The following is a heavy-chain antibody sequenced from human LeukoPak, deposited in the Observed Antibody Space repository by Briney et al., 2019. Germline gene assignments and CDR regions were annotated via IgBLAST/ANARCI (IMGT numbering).Heavy chain of an antibody. CDR3: ARRSWFLSCYQHQNYYYYYMDV. CDR1: GGTFISYA. V-gene: IGHV1-69*05. J-gene: IGHJ6*03. CDR2: IIPIFGTA. Sequence: SVKVSCKASGGTFISYAISWVRQARGKGVEGMGGIIPIFGTANYAQKFQGRVMITTDGSSRTAYMEVSRLRAEETAVYYCARRSWFLSCYQHQNYYYYYMDVWGKGTTVTVSS. D-gene: IGHD3-9*01.